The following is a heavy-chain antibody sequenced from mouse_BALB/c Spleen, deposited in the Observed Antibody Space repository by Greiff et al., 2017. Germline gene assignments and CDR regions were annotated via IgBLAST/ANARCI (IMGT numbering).Heavy chain of an antibody. V-gene: IGHV1-5*01. CDR3: TRKLGLYWYFDV. D-gene: IGHD3-3*01. Sequence: EVMLVESGTVLARPGASVKMSCKASGYTFTSYWMHWVKQRPGQGLEWIGAIYPGNSDTSYNQKFKGKAKLTAVTSTSTAYMELSSLTNEDSAVYYCTRKLGLYWYFDVWGAGTTVTVSS. CDR2: IYPGNSDT. J-gene: IGHJ1*01. CDR1: GYTFTSYW.